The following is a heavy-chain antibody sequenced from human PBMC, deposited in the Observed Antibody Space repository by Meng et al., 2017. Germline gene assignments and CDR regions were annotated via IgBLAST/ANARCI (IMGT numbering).Heavy chain of an antibody. Sequence: GEEVKKPGSSVQVSWTASGGTLSSYAISCVRQAPGQRLEWMGGIIPIFGTATYAQKYQGRVTITADKSTSTAYMELSSLRSEDTAVYYCAKISSYYDFWSGYYSFDYWGQGTLVTVSS. CDR2: IIPIFGTA. CDR1: GGTLSSYA. CDR3: AKISSYYDFWSGYYSFDY. J-gene: IGHJ4*02. D-gene: IGHD3-3*01. V-gene: IGHV1-69*06.